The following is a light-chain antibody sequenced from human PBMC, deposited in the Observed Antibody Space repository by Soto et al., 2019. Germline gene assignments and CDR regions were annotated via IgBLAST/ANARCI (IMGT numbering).Light chain of an antibody. CDR1: SSNIGSNY. CDR2: RNN. CDR3: SSYADNNTVL. V-gene: IGLV1-47*01. Sequence: QSVLTQPPSASGTPGQRVTISCSGSSSNIGSNYVYWYQQLPGTAPKLLIYRNNQRPSGVPDRFSGSKSGNTASLTVSGLLAEDEADYYCSSYADNNTVLFGGGTKVTVL. J-gene: IGLJ2*01.